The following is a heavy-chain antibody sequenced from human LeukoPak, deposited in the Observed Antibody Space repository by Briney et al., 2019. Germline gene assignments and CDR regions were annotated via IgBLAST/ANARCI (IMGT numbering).Heavy chain of an antibody. Sequence: ASVKVSCKASGYTFTNYYLNWVRQAPGQGLEWMGIVNPTSGSATFPQKFQGRLTMTRDTSTSTVYMELSSPRSEDTAVYYCARGRAYGGYQEYYFDFWGQGTLVTVSS. J-gene: IGHJ4*02. CDR2: VNPTSGSA. CDR1: GYTFTNYY. V-gene: IGHV1-46*01. CDR3: ARGRAYGGYQEYYFDF. D-gene: IGHD5-12*01.